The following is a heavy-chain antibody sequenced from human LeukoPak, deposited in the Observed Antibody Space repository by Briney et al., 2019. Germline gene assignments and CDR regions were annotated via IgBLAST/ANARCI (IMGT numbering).Heavy chain of an antibody. J-gene: IGHJ4*02. V-gene: IGHV4-39*01. CDR3: ARRPGGTKSFDY. CDR1: GGSISSNTYY. Sequence: SETLSPTCTVSGGSISSNTYYWGWIRQPPGKGLEWIGTIYYSGSTYYNPSLKSRVTISVDTSKNQFSLNLSSVTAADTAVYYCARRPGGTKSFDYWGQGTLVTVSS. CDR2: IYYSGST. D-gene: IGHD3-16*01.